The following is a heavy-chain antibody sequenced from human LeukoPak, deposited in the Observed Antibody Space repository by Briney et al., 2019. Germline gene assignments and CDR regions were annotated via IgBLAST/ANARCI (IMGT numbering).Heavy chain of an antibody. V-gene: IGHV3-66*01. CDR1: GLTFSNAW. CDR2: IYTGGTT. Sequence: GGSLRLSCAVSGLTFSNAWMSWVRQAPGKGLEWVSVIYTGGTTHYADSVKGRFTISRDNAKNTLYLQMNSLRAEDTAVYYCARRKVVSAYYYGMDVWGQGTTVTVSS. D-gene: IGHD2-2*01. CDR3: ARRKVVSAYYYGMDV. J-gene: IGHJ6*02.